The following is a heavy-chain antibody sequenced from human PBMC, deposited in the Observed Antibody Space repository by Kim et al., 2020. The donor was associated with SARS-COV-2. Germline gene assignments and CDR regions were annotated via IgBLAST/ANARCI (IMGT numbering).Heavy chain of an antibody. CDR2: ISGSGGST. V-gene: IGHV3-23*01. Sequence: GGSLRLSCAASGFTFSSYAMSWVRQAPGKGLEWVSAISGSGGSTYYADSVKGRFTISRDNSKNTLYLQMNSLRAEDTAVYYCAKVTGYYYDSSGYIGYFDYWGQGTLVTVSS. CDR1: GFTFSSYA. CDR3: AKVTGYYYDSSGYIGYFDY. D-gene: IGHD3-22*01. J-gene: IGHJ4*02.